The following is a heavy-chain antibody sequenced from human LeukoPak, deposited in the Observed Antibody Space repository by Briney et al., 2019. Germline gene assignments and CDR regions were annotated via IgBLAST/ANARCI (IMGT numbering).Heavy chain of an antibody. CDR3: ARDSYYYGSGTNWFDP. CDR2: IYYSGST. V-gene: IGHV4-59*01. Sequence: SETLSLTCTVSGGSISSYYWSWTRQPPGKGLEWIGYIYYSGSTNYNPSLKSRVTISVDTSKNQFSLKLSSVTAADTAVYYCARDSYYYGSGTNWFDPWGQGTLVTVSS. CDR1: GGSISSYY. J-gene: IGHJ5*02. D-gene: IGHD3-10*01.